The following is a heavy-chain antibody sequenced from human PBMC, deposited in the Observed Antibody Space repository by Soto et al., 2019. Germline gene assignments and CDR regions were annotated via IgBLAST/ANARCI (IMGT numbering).Heavy chain of an antibody. J-gene: IGHJ4*02. D-gene: IGHD4-17*01. CDR3: ARGRTTTVTTLAYFDY. CDR2: IYYSGST. CDR1: GGSISSYY. V-gene: IGHV4-59*01. Sequence: PSETLSLTCTVSGGSISSYYWSWIRQPPGKGLEWIGYIYYSGSTNYNPSLKSRVTISVDTSKNQFSLKLSSVTAADTAVYYCARGRTTTVTTLAYFDYWGQGTLVTSPQ.